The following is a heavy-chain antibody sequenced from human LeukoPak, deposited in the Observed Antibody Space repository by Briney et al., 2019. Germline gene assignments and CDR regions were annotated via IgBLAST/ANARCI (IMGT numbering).Heavy chain of an antibody. CDR2: IYHSGST. CDR3: ARVVYSRTYYYYMDV. CDR1: GYSISSGYY. Sequence: PSETLSLTCTVSGYSISSGYYWGWIRQPPGKGLEWIGSIYHSGSTYYNPSLKSRVTISVDTSKNQFSLKLSSVTAADTAVYYSARVVYSRTYYYYMDVWGKGTTVTVSS. V-gene: IGHV4-38-2*02. D-gene: IGHD4-11*01. J-gene: IGHJ6*03.